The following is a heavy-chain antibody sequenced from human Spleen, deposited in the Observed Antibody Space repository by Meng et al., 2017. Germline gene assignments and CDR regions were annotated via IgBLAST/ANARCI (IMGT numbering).Heavy chain of an antibody. CDR3: AKYGSGSFNY. J-gene: IGHJ4*02. V-gene: IGHV4-39*06. Sequence: SETLSLTCTVSAYSISSSYYWGWIRQPPGKGLEWIGSIYHTGNTDYNPSTDYNPSLKRRVTISVDMSNNQFTLRLSSVTAADTAVYFCAKYGSGSFNYWGQGTLVTVSS. CDR1: AYSISSSYY. CDR2: IYHTGNTD. D-gene: IGHD3-10*01.